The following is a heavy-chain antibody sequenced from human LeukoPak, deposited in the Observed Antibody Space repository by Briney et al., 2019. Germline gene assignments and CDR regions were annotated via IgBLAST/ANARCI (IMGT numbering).Heavy chain of an antibody. Sequence: GGSLRLSCAASGFTFSSYSMNWVRQAPGKGLEWVSCISSSSSTIYYADSVKGRFTISRDNAKNSLYLQMNSLRAEDTAVYYCARDKPPYYYDSSGYHYFDYWGQGTLVTVSS. CDR3: ARDKPPYYYDSSGYHYFDY. V-gene: IGHV3-48*01. D-gene: IGHD3-22*01. CDR1: GFTFSSYS. J-gene: IGHJ4*02. CDR2: ISSSSSTI.